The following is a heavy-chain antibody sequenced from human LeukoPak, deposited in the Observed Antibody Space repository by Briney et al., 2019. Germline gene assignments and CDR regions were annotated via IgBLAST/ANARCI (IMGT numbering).Heavy chain of an antibody. Sequence: GGSLRLSCTASGFTFGDYAMSWVRQAPGKGLEWVGFIRSKGYGGTTESAASVKGRFTISRDDSKSIAYLQMNGLISEDTAVYYCTRAKLIGYYYMDVWGKGTTVTVSS. CDR2: IRSKGYGGTT. CDR1: GFTFGDYA. V-gene: IGHV3-49*04. D-gene: IGHD1-26*01. CDR3: TRAKLIGYYYMDV. J-gene: IGHJ6*03.